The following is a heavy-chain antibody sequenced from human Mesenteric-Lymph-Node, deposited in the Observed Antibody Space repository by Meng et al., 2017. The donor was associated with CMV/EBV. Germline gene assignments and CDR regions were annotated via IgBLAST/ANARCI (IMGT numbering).Heavy chain of an antibody. J-gene: IGHJ6*02. D-gene: IGHD1-14*01. Sequence: SETLSLTCTVSGGSISSYYWSWIRQPPGKGLEWIGYIYYSGSTNYNPSLKSRVTISVDTSKTHFSLKLHSVTAADTAVYYCARDPTTYYYYGLDVWGQGTTVTVSS. CDR1: GGSISSYY. CDR2: IYYSGST. V-gene: IGHV4-59*01. CDR3: ARDPTTYYYYGLDV.